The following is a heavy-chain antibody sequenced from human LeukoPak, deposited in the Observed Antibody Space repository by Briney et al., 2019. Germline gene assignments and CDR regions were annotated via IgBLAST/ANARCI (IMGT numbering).Heavy chain of an antibody. CDR2: ISYDGSNK. J-gene: IGHJ4*02. Sequence: GRSLRLSCAASGFTFSSYAMHWVRQAPGKGLEWVAVISYDGSNKYYADSVKGRFTISRDNAKNSLFLQMNSLRTDDTAVYYCARDLSFYYYDSSGYYHLDYWGQGTLVTVSS. CDR1: GFTFSSYA. V-gene: IGHV3-30-3*01. D-gene: IGHD3-22*01. CDR3: ARDLSFYYYDSSGYYHLDY.